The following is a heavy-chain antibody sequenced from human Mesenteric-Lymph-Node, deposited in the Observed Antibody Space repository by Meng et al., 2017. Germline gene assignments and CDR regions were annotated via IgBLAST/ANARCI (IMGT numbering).Heavy chain of an antibody. CDR3: TKGGAAGTPVTYAFDI. J-gene: IGHJ3*02. V-gene: IGHV3-21*01. CDR1: GFTFSPYT. D-gene: IGHD6-25*01. CDR2: ISSSTRYI. Sequence: GESLKISCVASGFTFSPYTANWVRQAPGKGLEWVASISSSTRYIYYADSLRGRFTISRDHARNSLYLQMNTLRPDNTAVYYCTKGGAAGTPVTYAFDIWGQGTVVT.